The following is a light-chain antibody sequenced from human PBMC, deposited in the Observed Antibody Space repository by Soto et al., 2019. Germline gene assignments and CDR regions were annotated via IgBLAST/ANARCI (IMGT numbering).Light chain of an antibody. Sequence: IVLTQSPATLSVSPGERATLSCMASQSVSSNLAWHQQRPGQAPRLLIYGAYTRATGVPARFSGGGSGTEFTLTITSMQSEDFAVYWCQKYNNWPLTFGPGKRLEI. CDR2: GAY. CDR3: QKYNNWPLT. CDR1: QSVSSN. V-gene: IGKV3D-15*01. J-gene: IGKJ5*01.